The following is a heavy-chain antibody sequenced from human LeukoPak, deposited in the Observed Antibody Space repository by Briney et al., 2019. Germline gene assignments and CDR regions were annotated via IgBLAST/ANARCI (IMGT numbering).Heavy chain of an antibody. Sequence: ASVKVSCKASGYTFTSYDINWVRQATGQGLEWMGWMNPNSGNTVYAQKFQDRVTMTRNTSISTAYMELSSLRSEDTAVYYCARDSSGWYHWFDPWGQGTLVTVSS. V-gene: IGHV1-8*02. J-gene: IGHJ5*02. CDR3: ARDSSGWYHWFDP. D-gene: IGHD6-19*01. CDR2: MNPNSGNT. CDR1: GYTFTSYD.